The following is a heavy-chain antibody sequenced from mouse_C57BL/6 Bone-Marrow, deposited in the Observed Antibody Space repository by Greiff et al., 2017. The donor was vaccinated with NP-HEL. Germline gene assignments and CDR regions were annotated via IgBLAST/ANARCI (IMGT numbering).Heavy chain of an antibody. J-gene: IGHJ1*03. CDR2: IYPGSGST. CDR1: GYTFTSYW. D-gene: IGHD1-1*01. V-gene: IGHV1-55*01. Sequence: VQLQQSGAELVKPGASVKMSCKASGYTFTSYWITWVKQRPGQGLEWIGDIYPGSGSTNYNEKFKSKATLTVDTSSSTAYMQLSSLTSEDSAVYYCAREGKGHYYYGSSIYWYFDVWGTGTTVTVSS. CDR3: AREGKGHYYYGSSIYWYFDV.